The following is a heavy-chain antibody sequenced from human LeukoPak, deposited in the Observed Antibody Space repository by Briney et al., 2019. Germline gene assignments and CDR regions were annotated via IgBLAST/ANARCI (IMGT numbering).Heavy chain of an antibody. V-gene: IGHV1-8*02. CDR2: MNPNSGNT. CDR1: GGTFSSYA. D-gene: IGHD4-17*01. Sequence: ASVKVSCKASGGTFSSYAISWVRQATGQGLEWMGWMNPNSGNTGYAQKFQGRVTMTRNTSISTAYMELSSLRSEDTAVYYCARGLSHGDFSLWGQGTLVTVSS. CDR3: ARGLSHGDFSL. J-gene: IGHJ4*02.